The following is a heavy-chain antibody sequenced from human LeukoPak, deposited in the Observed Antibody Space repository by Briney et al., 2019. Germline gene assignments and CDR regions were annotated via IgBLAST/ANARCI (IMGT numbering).Heavy chain of an antibody. J-gene: IGHJ4*02. CDR1: VLTFSSYA. CDR3: AREVDYDFWIGYYY. Sequence: PGGSLRLSCAASVLTFSSYAMHWVRQAPGKGLEWVAVISYDGSNKYYADSVKGRFTISRDNSKNTLYLQMNSLRAEDTAVYYCAREVDYDFWIGYYYWGQGTLVTVSS. CDR2: ISYDGSNK. D-gene: IGHD3-3*01. V-gene: IGHV3-30-3*01.